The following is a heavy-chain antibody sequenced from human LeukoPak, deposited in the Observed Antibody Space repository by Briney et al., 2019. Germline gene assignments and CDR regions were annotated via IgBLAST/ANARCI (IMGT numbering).Heavy chain of an antibody. J-gene: IGHJ6*04. CDR3: ARDYYGSGSYPNPNYGMDV. V-gene: IGHV4-61*01. CDR2: IYYSGST. D-gene: IGHD3-10*01. CDR1: GGSVSSGSYY. Sequence: SETLSLTCTVSGGSVSSGSYYWSWIRQPPGKGLEWIGYIYYSGSTNYNPSLKGRVTISVDTSKNQFSLKLSSVTAADTAVYYCARDYYGSGSYPNPNYGMDVWGKGTTVTVSS.